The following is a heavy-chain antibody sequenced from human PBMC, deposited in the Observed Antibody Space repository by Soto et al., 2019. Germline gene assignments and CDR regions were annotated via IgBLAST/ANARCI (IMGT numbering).Heavy chain of an antibody. CDR1: GGSISSSTYY. CDR3: ARHWSKVGYSSSWDLDY. V-gene: IGHV4-39*01. J-gene: IGHJ4*02. Sequence: SETLSLTCTVSGGSISSSTYYWGWIRQPPGKGLEWIGSMYYSGSTYYNPSLKSRVAISVDTSKNQLSLKLSSVTAADTAVYYCARHWSKVGYSSSWDLDYWGQGTLVTVSS. CDR2: MYYSGST. D-gene: IGHD6-19*01.